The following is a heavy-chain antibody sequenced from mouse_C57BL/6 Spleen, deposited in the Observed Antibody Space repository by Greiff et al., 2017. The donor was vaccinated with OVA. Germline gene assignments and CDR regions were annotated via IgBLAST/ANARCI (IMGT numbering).Heavy chain of an antibody. CDR1: GYTFTSYW. CDR3: ARSYYGSSYYFDY. J-gene: IGHJ2*01. V-gene: IGHV1-64*01. CDR2: IHPNSGST. D-gene: IGHD1-1*01. Sequence: QVQLQQPGAELVKPGASVKLSCKASGYTFTSYWMHWVKQRPGQGLEWIGMIHPNSGSTNYNEKFKSKATLTVDKSSSTAYMQLSSLTSEDSAVYYCARSYYGSSYYFDYWGQDTTLTVSS.